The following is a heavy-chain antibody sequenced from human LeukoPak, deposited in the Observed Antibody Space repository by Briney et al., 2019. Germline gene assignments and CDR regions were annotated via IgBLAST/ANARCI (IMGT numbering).Heavy chain of an antibody. D-gene: IGHD6-13*01. Sequence: GASVKVSCKASGYTFTDYYMHWVRQAPGQGLEWMGWINPNSGGTNYAQKFQGRVTMIRDTSISTAYMELSRLRSDDTAVFYCAREEVIAAAGPTLDYWGQGALVTVSS. CDR2: INPNSGGT. J-gene: IGHJ4*02. V-gene: IGHV1-2*02. CDR1: GYTFTDYY. CDR3: AREEVIAAAGPTLDY.